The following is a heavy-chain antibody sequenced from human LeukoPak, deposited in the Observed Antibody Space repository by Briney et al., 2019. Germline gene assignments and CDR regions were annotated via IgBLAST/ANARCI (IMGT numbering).Heavy chain of an antibody. CDR2: INHSGST. V-gene: IGHV4-34*01. CDR1: GGSFSGYY. J-gene: IGHJ6*02. CDR3: ARVVRRYYYGMDV. D-gene: IGHD4-11*01. Sequence: PSETLSLTCAVYGGSFSGYYWSWIRQPPGKGLEWIGGINHSGSTNYNPSLKSRVTISVDTSKNQFSLKLSSVTAADTAVYYCARVVRRYYYGMDVWGQGTTVTVSS.